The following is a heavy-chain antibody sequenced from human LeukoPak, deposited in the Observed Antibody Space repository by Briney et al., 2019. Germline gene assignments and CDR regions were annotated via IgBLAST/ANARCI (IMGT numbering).Heavy chain of an antibody. CDR3: ARVGTTGTTEGY. D-gene: IGHD1-1*01. CDR1: GFTFSSYA. Sequence: GGSLRLSCAASGFTFSSYAMSWVRQAPGKGLEWVSSISSSSSYIYYADSVKGRFTISRDNAKNSLYLQMNSLRAEDTAVYYCARVGTTGTTEGYWGQGTLVTVSS. V-gene: IGHV3-21*01. J-gene: IGHJ4*02. CDR2: ISSSSSYI.